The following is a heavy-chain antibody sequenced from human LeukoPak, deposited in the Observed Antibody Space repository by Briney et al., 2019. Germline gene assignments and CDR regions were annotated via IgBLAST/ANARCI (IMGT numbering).Heavy chain of an antibody. CDR3: ASSPPAAAGSWNDY. J-gene: IGHJ4*02. Sequence: GGSLRLSCAASGFTFSSYWMSWVRQAPGKGLEWVANIKQDGSEKYYVDSVEGRFTISRDNAKNSLYLQMNSLRVEDTAVYYCASSPPAAAGSWNDYWGQGTLVSVSS. CDR2: IKQDGSEK. V-gene: IGHV3-7*01. D-gene: IGHD6-13*01. CDR1: GFTFSSYW.